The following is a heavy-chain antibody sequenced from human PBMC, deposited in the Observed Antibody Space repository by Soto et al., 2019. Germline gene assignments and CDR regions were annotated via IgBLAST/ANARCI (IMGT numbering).Heavy chain of an antibody. D-gene: IGHD4-17*01. CDR3: AREDDYGYRYINYGLDV. J-gene: IGHJ6*02. Sequence: GGSLRLSCAASGFTFNIYALHWVRQAPGKGLEWVAVISFDGTKKYYSDSVKGRFTISRDNLKNTLYLQMNNLRVEDAALYFCAREDDYGYRYINYGLDVWGQGTTVTAP. CDR1: GFTFNIYA. V-gene: IGHV3-30-3*01. CDR2: ISFDGTKK.